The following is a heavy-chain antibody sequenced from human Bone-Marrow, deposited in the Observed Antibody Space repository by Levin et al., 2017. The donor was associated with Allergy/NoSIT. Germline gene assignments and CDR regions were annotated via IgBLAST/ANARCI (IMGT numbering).Heavy chain of an antibody. V-gene: IGHV1-2*02. CDR3: ARGIMIGASKMFDF. Sequence: ASVKVSCKASGYTFNVYYIHWVRQAPGQGLEWMGWIVHNGGGTNYAQKFRGRVTMTRDTSISTVYMELNRLTSDDSAIYYCARGIMIGASKMFDFWGQGTLVTVSS. J-gene: IGHJ4*02. CDR1: GYTFNVYY. D-gene: IGHD3-22*01. CDR2: IVHNGGGT.